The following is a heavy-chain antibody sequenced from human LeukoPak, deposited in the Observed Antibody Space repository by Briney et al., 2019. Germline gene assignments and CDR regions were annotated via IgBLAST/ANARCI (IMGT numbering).Heavy chain of an antibody. CDR2: FYHSGTT. J-gene: IGHJ3*02. V-gene: IGHV4-38-2*02. CDR3: ARSGYYDNAFDI. D-gene: IGHD3-22*01. CDR1: GYSISRGFY. Sequence: SETLSLTCTVSGYSISRGFYWARIRQPPGKGLEWIGTFYHSGTTYYNPSLKSRVTISVDTFENQFSLKLRSVTAADTAVYYCARSGYYDNAFDIWGQGTMVTVSS.